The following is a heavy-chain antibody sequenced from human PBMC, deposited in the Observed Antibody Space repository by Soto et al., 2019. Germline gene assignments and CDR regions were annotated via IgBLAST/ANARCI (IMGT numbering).Heavy chain of an antibody. Sequence: QVQLVQSGAEVKKPGASVKVSCKASGYTFTSYYMHWVRQAPGQGLEWMGIINPSGGSTSYAQKFQGRVTMTRDTSTSKGYMELSSLRFAFTAVYYCARDPPLTGRNFDYWGQGTLGTVSS. V-gene: IGHV1-46*01. CDR2: INPSGGST. J-gene: IGHJ4*02. CDR3: ARDPPLTGRNFDY. D-gene: IGHD1-20*01. CDR1: GYTFTSYY.